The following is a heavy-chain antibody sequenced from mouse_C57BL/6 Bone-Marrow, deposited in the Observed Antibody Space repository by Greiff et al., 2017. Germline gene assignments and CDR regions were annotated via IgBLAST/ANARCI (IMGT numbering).Heavy chain of an antibody. Sequence: QVQLQQSGPGLVAPSQSLSITCTVSGFSLTSYAISWVRQPPGKGLEWLGVIWTGGGTNDNSALKSRLSISRDNSKSQVFLKMNSLQTDDTARYYCARKSQLGRRAMDYWGQGTSVTVSS. CDR2: IWTGGGT. CDR3: ARKSQLGRRAMDY. D-gene: IGHD4-1*02. J-gene: IGHJ4*01. CDR1: GFSLTSYA. V-gene: IGHV2-9-1*01.